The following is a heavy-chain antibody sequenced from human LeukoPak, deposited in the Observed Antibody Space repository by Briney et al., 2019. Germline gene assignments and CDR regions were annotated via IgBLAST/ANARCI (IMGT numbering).Heavy chain of an antibody. CDR2: IYSSGST. D-gene: IGHD2-2*01. V-gene: IGHV4-4*07. CDR3: ARVKASSTSWTFDQ. J-gene: IGHJ4*02. Sequence: SETLSLTCSVSGGSTNSYYWSWIRQSGGKGLEWIGRIYSSGSTVYNPSLNSRLTMSIDTSKNQFSLTLKSVTATDTAIYYCARVKASSTSWTFDQWGQGALVTVSS. CDR1: GGSTNSYY.